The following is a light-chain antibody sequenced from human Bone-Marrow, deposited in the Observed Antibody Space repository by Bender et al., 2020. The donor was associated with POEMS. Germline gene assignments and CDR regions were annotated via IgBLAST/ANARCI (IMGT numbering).Light chain of an antibody. CDR1: SSDVGGYNY. Sequence: QSALTQPASASGSPGQSVTISCTGTSSDVGGYNYVSWYQQHPGKAPKLMIYEVTKWPSGASNRFSGSKSGNTASLTISGLQAEDEADYYCCSYAGSSAWVFGTGTKVTVL. CDR2: EVT. V-gene: IGLV2-23*02. CDR3: CSYAGSSAWV. J-gene: IGLJ1*01.